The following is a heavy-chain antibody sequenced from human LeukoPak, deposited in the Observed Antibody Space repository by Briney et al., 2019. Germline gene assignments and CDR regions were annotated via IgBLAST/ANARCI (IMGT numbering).Heavy chain of an antibody. CDR3: ATLSGPGETLDF. CDR2: ISNNGGTT. CDR1: GFPFSNYA. J-gene: IGHJ4*02. Sequence: PGGSLRLSCAASGFPFSNYAMNWVRQAPGKGLEWVSVISNNGGTTYYADSVKGWFTISRDNSKNTLYLQMNSLRVEDTAVYCCATLSGPGETLDFWGQGTLVTVSS. D-gene: IGHD3-16*01. V-gene: IGHV3-23*01.